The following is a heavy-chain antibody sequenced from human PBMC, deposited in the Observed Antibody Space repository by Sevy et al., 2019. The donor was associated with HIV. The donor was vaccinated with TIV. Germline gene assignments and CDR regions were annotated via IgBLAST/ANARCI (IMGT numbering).Heavy chain of an antibody. CDR2: INPNSSDT. CDR3: ARDFLAVTSIPSDAFDI. Sequence: ASVKVSSKASGYTFTGYYMNWVRQAPGQGLEWMGWINPNSSDTQYSEKFQGRVTMTRDTSISTAYMQLSSLRSDDTAVYYCARDFLAVTSIPSDAFDIWGQGTMVTVSS. J-gene: IGHJ3*02. CDR1: GYTFTGYY. D-gene: IGHD2-21*02. V-gene: IGHV1-2*02.